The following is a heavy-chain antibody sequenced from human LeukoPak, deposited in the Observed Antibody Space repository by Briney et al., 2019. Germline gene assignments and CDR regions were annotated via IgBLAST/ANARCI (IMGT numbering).Heavy chain of an antibody. V-gene: IGHV3-30-3*01. CDR1: GFTSSSYA. CDR3: ARAGQWLVPVDY. Sequence: GRSLRLSCAASGFTSSSYAMHWVRQAPGKGLEWVAVISYDGSNKYYADSVKGRFTISRDNSKNTLYLQMNSLRAEDTAVYYCARAGQWLVPVDYWGQGTLVTVSS. CDR2: ISYDGSNK. J-gene: IGHJ4*02. D-gene: IGHD6-19*01.